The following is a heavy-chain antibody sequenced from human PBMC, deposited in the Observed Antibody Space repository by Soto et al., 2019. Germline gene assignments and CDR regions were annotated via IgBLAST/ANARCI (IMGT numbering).Heavy chain of an antibody. CDR1: GRSFSGHY. D-gene: IGHD3-3*01. CDR3: ACNYYDFWSGYYSVGYFDY. CDR2: ITRSGNT. Sequence: QVQLQQWGAGLLKPSETLSLTCAVYGRSFSGHYWTWIRQPPGKGLEWVGEITRSGNTNYNPSLKSRVTISVDTSKNQFSLKLSSVTAADTAVYYCACNYYDFWSGYYSVGYFDYWAQGTPVTVSS. V-gene: IGHV4-34*01. J-gene: IGHJ4*02.